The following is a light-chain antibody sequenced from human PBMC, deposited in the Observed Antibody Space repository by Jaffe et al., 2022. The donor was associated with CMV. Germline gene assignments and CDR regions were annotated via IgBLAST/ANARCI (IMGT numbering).Light chain of an antibody. CDR1: SGSFANVS. V-gene: IGLV6-57*04. Sequence: FMLTQPHSVSGSPGKTVTVSCTRNSGSFANVSVHWYQQRPGSVPKPVMSFDDQRPSGAPDRFSGSIDSSSTSAFLIISGLKPEDEADYFCQSYNATNWVFGGGTRLTVL. CDR2: FDD. J-gene: IGLJ3*02. CDR3: QSYNATNWV.